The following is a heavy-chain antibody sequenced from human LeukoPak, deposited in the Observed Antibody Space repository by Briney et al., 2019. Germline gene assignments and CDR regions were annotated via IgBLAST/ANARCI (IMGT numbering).Heavy chain of an antibody. Sequence: SGPTLVNPTQTLTLTCTFSGFSLSTRGVGVGWIRQPPGKALEWLALMNWADDKRYSPSLKSRLTITKDTSKNQVVLTMTNMDPVDTATYYCAHFSTYYYDSSGYLRRWNAFDIWGQGTMVTVSS. CDR1: GFSLSTRGVG. J-gene: IGHJ3*02. V-gene: IGHV2-5*02. D-gene: IGHD3-22*01. CDR2: MNWADDK. CDR3: AHFSTYYYDSSGYLRRWNAFDI.